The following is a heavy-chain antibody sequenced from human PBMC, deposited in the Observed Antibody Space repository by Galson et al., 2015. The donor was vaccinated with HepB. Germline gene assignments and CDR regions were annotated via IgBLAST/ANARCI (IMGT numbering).Heavy chain of an antibody. Sequence: SVKVSCKASGGTFSKYAISWVRQAPGQGLEWMGGIIPTFGTANYAQKFQGRVIITADKSTSTAYMELSSLRSEDTAVYFCARGLWSGYYANYYYGMDVWGQGTTVTVSS. CDR3: ARGLWSGYYANYYYGMDV. V-gene: IGHV1-69*06. J-gene: IGHJ6*02. CDR1: GGTFSKYA. CDR2: IIPTFGTA. D-gene: IGHD3-3*01.